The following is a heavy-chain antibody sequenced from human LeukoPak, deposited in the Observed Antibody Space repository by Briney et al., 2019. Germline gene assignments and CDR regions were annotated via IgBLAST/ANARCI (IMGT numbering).Heavy chain of an antibody. CDR1: GGSISSYY. V-gene: IGHV4-59*08. CDR2: IYYSGST. D-gene: IGHD5-18*01. CDR3: ARHMGLGYSYGYPYFDY. J-gene: IGHJ4*02. Sequence: SETLSLTCTVSGGSISSYYWSWIRQPPGKGLEWIGYIYYSGSTNYNPSLKSRATISVDTSKKQFSLKLSSVPAADTAVYYCARHMGLGYSYGYPYFDYWGQGTLVTVSS.